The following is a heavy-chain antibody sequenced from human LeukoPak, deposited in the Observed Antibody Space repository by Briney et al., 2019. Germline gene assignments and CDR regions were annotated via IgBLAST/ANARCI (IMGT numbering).Heavy chain of an antibody. CDR2: INHSGST. V-gene: IGHV4-34*01. Sequence: SETLSLTCAVYGGSFSGYYWSWIRQPPGKGLEWIGEINHSGSTNYNPSLKSRVTISVDTSKNQFSLKLSSVTAADTAVYYCARLDRSGYEMGGTWFDPWGQGTLVTVSS. D-gene: IGHD3-22*01. CDR3: ARLDRSGYEMGGTWFDP. CDR1: GGSFSGYY. J-gene: IGHJ5*02.